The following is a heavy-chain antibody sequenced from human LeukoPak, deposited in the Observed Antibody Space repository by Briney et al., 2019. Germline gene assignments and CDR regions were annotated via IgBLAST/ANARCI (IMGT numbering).Heavy chain of an antibody. CDR1: GYTFTCYY. CDR2: INPNSGGT. CDR3: ARVDIAARVPDY. D-gene: IGHD6-6*01. Sequence: ASVKVSCKASGYTFTCYYMHWVRQAPGQGLEWMGWINPNSGGTNYAQKFQGRVTMTRDTSISTAYMELSRLRSDDTAVYYCARVDIAARVPDYWGQGTLVTVSS. J-gene: IGHJ4*02. V-gene: IGHV1-2*02.